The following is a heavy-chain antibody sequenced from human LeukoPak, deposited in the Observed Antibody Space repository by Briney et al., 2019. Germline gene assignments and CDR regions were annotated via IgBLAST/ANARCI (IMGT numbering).Heavy chain of an antibody. V-gene: IGHV6-1*01. CDR2: TYYRSKWYS. J-gene: IGHJ4*02. Sequence: SQTLSLTCAISGDSVSSNSAAWNWIRQSPSRGLEWLGRTYYRSKWYSNYAVSVRSRITINPDTSKNQFSLQLNSVTPEDTAVYYCARDSEYNYGFDYWGQGTLVTVSS. CDR1: GDSVSSNSAA. CDR3: ARDSEYNYGFDY. D-gene: IGHD5-18*01.